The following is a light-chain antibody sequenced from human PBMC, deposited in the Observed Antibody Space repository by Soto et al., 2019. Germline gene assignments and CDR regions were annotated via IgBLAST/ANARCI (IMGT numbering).Light chain of an antibody. V-gene: IGKV3-15*01. J-gene: IGKJ1*01. CDR1: QSVSSN. CDR2: GAS. CDR3: QQYNSWPMT. Sequence: EIVMTQSPATLSVSPGERVTLSCRASQSVSSNLAWYQHKSGQAPRLLIYGASTRATGLPARFSGSGSGTEFTLTISSLQSEDFAVDSCQQYNSWPMTFGQGTKV.